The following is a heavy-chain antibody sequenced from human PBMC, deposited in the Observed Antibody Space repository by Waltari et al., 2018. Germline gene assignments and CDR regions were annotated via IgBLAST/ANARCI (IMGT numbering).Heavy chain of an antibody. V-gene: IGHV3-53*01. J-gene: IGHJ4*02. CDR1: GFTVSSNY. D-gene: IGHD6-13*01. Sequence: EVQLVESGGGLIQPGGSLRLSCAASGFTVSSNYMSWVRQAPGKGLEGVSVIYSGGSTYDADSVNGRFTISRDNSKNTLYRQMNSLRAEDTAVYYCRGSRSGAYYFDYWGQGTLVTVSS. CDR2: IYSGGST. CDR3: RGSRSGAYYFDY.